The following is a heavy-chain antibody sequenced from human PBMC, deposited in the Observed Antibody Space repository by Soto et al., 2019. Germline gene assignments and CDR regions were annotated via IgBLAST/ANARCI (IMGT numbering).Heavy chain of an antibody. CDR1: GGSISSSRCH. CDR3: ARGSSSSVLDP. CDR2: IKYSGTT. D-gene: IGHD6-13*01. Sequence: SETLSLTCTVSGGSISSSRCHWGWIRQPPGKGLEWIASIKYSGTTFYNPSLKSRVTLSVDTSKNQFALKLSSVTAADTAVYYCARGSSSSVLDPWGQGTLVTVSS. V-gene: IGHV4-39*01. J-gene: IGHJ5*02.